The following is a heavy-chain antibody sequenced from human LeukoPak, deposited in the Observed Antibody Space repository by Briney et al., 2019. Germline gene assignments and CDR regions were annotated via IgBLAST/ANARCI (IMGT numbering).Heavy chain of an antibody. J-gene: IGHJ6*02. V-gene: IGHV4-34*01. D-gene: IGHD2-21*01. CDR1: GGSFSGYY. Sequence: SETLCLTCAVYGGSFSGYYWSWIRQPPGKGLEWVGEINHSGSTNYNPSLMRRVTISVNTSNNQFSQKLSSVTAADTAVYYCARNIVSSRLKMRYYYYYGMDVWGQGTTVTVSS. CDR2: INHSGST. CDR3: ARNIVSSRLKMRYYYYYGMDV.